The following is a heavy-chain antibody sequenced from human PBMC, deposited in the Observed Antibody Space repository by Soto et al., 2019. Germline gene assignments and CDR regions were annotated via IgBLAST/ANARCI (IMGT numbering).Heavy chain of an antibody. CDR1: GFTLSMYS. CDR3: ARDQLILPAHDFFYGSDV. CDR2: IPQEGSDG. Sequence: PVGSLRLSCEVSGFTLSMYSMTWVRQAPGKGLEWVAKIPQEGSDGHYVDSVKGRFTISRGNAKNSVYLQMNSLRAEDTAVYYCARDQLILPAHDFFYGSDVWGQGAKVTVSS. J-gene: IGHJ6*02. D-gene: IGHD2-21*02. V-gene: IGHV3-7*03.